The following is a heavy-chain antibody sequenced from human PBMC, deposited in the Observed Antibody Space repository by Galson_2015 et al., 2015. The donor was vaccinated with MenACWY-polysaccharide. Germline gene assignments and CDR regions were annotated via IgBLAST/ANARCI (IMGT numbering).Heavy chain of an antibody. D-gene: IGHD2-2*01. CDR3: ARPVTPFRIVVVPAALDS. Sequence: SLRLSCAASGFTFSSYDMNWIRQSPGKGLEWVSYISTSGSAAYYAESVKGRFTISRDNAKNSLFLQMNSLRVEDTAVYYCARPVTPFRIVVVPAALDSWGQGTL. CDR2: ISTSGSAA. CDR1: GFTFSSYD. J-gene: IGHJ4*02. V-gene: IGHV3-48*03.